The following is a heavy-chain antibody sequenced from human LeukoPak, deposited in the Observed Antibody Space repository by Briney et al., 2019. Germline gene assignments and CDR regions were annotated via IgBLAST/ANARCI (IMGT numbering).Heavy chain of an antibody. Sequence: ASVKYSCKASGYTFTGYYMHWVRQAPGQGLEWMGWMNPNSGNTHYTQKFQDRVTMTRDTSISTAYMELSSLRSDDTAVYYCAREGAAAEDVNWFDPWGQGTLVTVSS. CDR2: MNPNSGNT. D-gene: IGHD6-25*01. J-gene: IGHJ5*02. CDR3: AREGAAAEDVNWFDP. V-gene: IGHV1-2*02. CDR1: GYTFTGYY.